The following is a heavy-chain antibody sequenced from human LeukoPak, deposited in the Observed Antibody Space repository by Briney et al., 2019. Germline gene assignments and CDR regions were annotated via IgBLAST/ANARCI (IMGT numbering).Heavy chain of an antibody. CDR2: ISYDGSNK. Sequence: GGSLRLSCAASGFTFSSYAMHWVRQAPGKGLEWVAVISYDGSNKYYADSVKGRFTISRDNSKNTLYLQMNSLRAEDTAVYYCVKDLSRTYSFDYWGQGTPVTVSS. CDR1: GFTFSSYA. V-gene: IGHV3-30-3*01. CDR3: VKDLSRTYSFDY. J-gene: IGHJ4*02. D-gene: IGHD2-15*01.